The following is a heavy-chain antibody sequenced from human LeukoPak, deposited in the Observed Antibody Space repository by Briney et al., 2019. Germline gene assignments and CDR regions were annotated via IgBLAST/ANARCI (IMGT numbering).Heavy chain of an antibody. CDR2: ISPVSSYT. Sequence: GGSLRLSCLASGFSFNSYTMNWVREAPGKGLEWVSTISPVSSYTWYAESVKGRFNISRDNPKNSLYLQMDSLRAEDTAVYYCVRDVSRRIGMDVWGQGTTVTVSS. CDR1: GFSFNSYT. CDR3: VRDVSRRIGMDV. D-gene: IGHD2/OR15-2a*01. V-gene: IGHV3-21*01. J-gene: IGHJ6*02.